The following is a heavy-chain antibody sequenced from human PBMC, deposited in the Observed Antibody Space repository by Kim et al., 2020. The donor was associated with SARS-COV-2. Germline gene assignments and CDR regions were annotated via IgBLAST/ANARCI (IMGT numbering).Heavy chain of an antibody. J-gene: IGHJ6*02. V-gene: IGHV3-48*02. Sequence: GGSLRLSCAASGFTFSSYSMNWVRQAPGKGLEWVSYISSSSSTIYYPDSVKGRFTISRDNAKNSLYLQMNSLRDEDTAVYYCARDHGKYSSGWYRGGETKTYGMDVWGQGTTVTVSS. CDR1: GFTFSSYS. D-gene: IGHD6-19*01. CDR3: ARDHGKYSSGWYRGGETKTYGMDV. CDR2: ISSSSSTI.